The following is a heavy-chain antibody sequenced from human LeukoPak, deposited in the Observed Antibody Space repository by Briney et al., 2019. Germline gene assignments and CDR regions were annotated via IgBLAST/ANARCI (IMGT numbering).Heavy chain of an antibody. J-gene: IGHJ2*01. CDR2: FYYNGNI. CDR3: ATSDQFYGSGRWYFDL. Sequence: SETLPLTCTISGGPITSHYWNWIRQPPGKGLEWIGYFYYNGNINFNPSLKSRLTISGDTSKNQISLRLSSMTPADTAVYYCATSDQFYGSGRWYFDLWGRGTPVSVSS. D-gene: IGHD3-10*01. CDR1: GGPITSHY. V-gene: IGHV4-59*11.